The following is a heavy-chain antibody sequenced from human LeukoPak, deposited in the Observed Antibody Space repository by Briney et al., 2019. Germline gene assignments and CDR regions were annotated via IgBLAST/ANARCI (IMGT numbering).Heavy chain of an antibody. CDR1: GDSINNYY. CDR3: ARNALLADSDYGMDV. D-gene: IGHD3-9*01. Sequence: SETLSLTCTVSGDSINNYYRSWIRQPAGMGLEWIGLIYSGGGDTNYSPSLKGRVTMSVDASKNQFSLKVTSVTAADTAVYYCARNALLADSDYGMDVWGQGTTVTVSS. V-gene: IGHV4-4*07. CDR2: IYSGGGDT. J-gene: IGHJ6*02.